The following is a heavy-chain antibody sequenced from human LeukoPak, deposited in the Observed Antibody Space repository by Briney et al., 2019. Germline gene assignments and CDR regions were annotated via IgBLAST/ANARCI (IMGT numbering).Heavy chain of an antibody. D-gene: IGHD3-10*01. CDR2: INPSGGST. V-gene: IGHV1-46*01. Sequence: GASVKVSCKASGYTFTSYYMHWVRQAPGQGLEWMGIINPSGGSTSYAQKFQGRVTMTRDTSTSTVYMELSSLRSEDTAVYYCARGRSRYYYGSGSPPPEFAKGLFDYWGQGTLVTVSS. CDR3: ARGRSRYYYGSGSPPPEFAKGLFDY. J-gene: IGHJ4*02. CDR1: GYTFTSYY.